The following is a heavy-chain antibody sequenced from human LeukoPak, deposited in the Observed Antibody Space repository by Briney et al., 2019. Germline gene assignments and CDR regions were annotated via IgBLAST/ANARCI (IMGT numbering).Heavy chain of an antibody. V-gene: IGHV4-34*01. CDR3: ARATPTVAHAFDI. D-gene: IGHD4-23*01. J-gene: IGHJ3*02. Sequence: SETLSLTCAVYGGSFSGYYWSWIRQPPGKGLEWIGEINHSGSTNYNPSLKSRVTISVDTSKNQFSLKLSSVTAAGTAVYYCARATPTVAHAFDIWGQGTMVTVSS. CDR1: GGSFSGYY. CDR2: INHSGST.